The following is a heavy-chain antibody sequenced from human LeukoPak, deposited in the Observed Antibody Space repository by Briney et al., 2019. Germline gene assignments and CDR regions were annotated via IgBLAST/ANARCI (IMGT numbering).Heavy chain of an antibody. CDR3: ARIGSHCSGPGCYGDY. D-gene: IGHD2-2*01. CDR1: GDSISTYY. V-gene: IGHV4-59*01. CDR2: IYYSGST. Sequence: SETLSLTCSVSGDSISTYYWTWIRQPPGKGLEWIGYIYYSGSTNYNPSLKSRVTISVDTSKNQFSLKLSSVTAADTAVYFCARIGSHCSGPGCYGDYWGQGALVTVSS. J-gene: IGHJ4*02.